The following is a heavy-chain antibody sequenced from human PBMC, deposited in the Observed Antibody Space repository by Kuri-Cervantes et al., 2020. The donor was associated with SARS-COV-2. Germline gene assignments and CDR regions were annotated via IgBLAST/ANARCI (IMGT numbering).Heavy chain of an antibody. D-gene: IGHD3-10*01. CDR3: ARGITYLAPFDY. V-gene: IGHV4-61*05. CDR2: IYNSGST. Sequence: GSLRLSCTVSGGSISGSTYYWGWIRQPPGKGLEWIGYIYNSGSTNYNPSLKSRVTISLDTSNNQFSLKLSSVTAAFTAVYYCARGITYLAPFDYWGQGTLVTVSS. J-gene: IGHJ4*02. CDR1: GGSISGSTYY.